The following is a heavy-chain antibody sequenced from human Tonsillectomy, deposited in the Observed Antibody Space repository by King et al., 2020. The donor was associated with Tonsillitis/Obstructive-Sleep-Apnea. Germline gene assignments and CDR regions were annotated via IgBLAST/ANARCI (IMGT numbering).Heavy chain of an antibody. D-gene: IGHD6-19*01. V-gene: IGHV3-23*04. CDR2: ISGSGGST. J-gene: IGHJ6*02. CDR1: GFTFSTYA. Sequence: VQLVESGGGLVQPGGSLRLSCAASGFTFSTYAMNWVRQAPGKGLEWVSVISGSGGSTYYADSVKGRFTISRDNSKNTLFLQMNSLRAEDTAIYYCAKVPPAAVDNYYSGMDVWGQGTTVTVSS. CDR3: AKVPPAAVDNYYSGMDV.